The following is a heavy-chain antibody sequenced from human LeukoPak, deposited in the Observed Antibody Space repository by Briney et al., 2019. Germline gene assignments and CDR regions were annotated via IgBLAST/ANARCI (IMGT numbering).Heavy chain of an antibody. CDR1: GGTFSSYA. Sequence: SVKVSCKASGGTFSSYAISWVRQAPGQGLEWMGGIIPIFGTANYAQKFQGRVTITTDESTSTAYMELSSLRSEDTAVYYCARVLDSAVGSFDYWGQGTLVTVSS. CDR2: IIPIFGTA. V-gene: IGHV1-69*05. D-gene: IGHD1-26*01. CDR3: ARVLDSAVGSFDY. J-gene: IGHJ4*02.